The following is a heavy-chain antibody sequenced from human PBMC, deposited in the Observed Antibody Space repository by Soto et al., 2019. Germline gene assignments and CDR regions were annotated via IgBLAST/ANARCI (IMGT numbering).Heavy chain of an antibody. CDR2: IYPGDSDT. D-gene: IGHD2-2*01. J-gene: IGHJ5*02. V-gene: IGHV5-51*01. CDR3: ARSDLLGYCSSTSCVANWFDP. CDR1: GYSFTSYW. Sequence: GESLMISCKGSGYSFTSYWIGWVRQMPGKGLEWMGIIYPGDSDTRYSPPFQGQVTISADKSISTAYLQWSSLKASDTAMYYCARSDLLGYCSSTSCVANWFDPWGQGTLVTVSS.